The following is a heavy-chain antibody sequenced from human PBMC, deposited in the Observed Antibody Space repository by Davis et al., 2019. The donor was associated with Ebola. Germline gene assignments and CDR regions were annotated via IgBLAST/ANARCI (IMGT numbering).Heavy chain of an antibody. D-gene: IGHD6-19*01. CDR1: GFTFSSYS. CDR3: ARVAVGFDY. V-gene: IGHV3-48*04. J-gene: IGHJ4*02. CDR2: ISSSSSPI. Sequence: GESLKISCAASGFTFSSYSMNWVRQAPGKGLEWVSYISSSSSPIYYADSVKGRFTISRDNAKNSLYLQMNSLRAEDTAVYYCARVAVGFDYWGQGTLVTVSS.